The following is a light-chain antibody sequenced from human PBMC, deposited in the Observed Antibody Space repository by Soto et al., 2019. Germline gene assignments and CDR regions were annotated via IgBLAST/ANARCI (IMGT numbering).Light chain of an antibody. CDR2: AAS. CDR3: QQYAKAPLT. Sequence: EFVLTHSPGTLSLSPGARATLSCRASQIVNNNYLAWYQQKPGQAPRLVIYAASSRATGVPDRFSGSGSGTDFTLTISRLEPEDFAVYYCQQYAKAPLTFGQGTKVDIK. V-gene: IGKV3-20*01. J-gene: IGKJ1*01. CDR1: QIVNNNY.